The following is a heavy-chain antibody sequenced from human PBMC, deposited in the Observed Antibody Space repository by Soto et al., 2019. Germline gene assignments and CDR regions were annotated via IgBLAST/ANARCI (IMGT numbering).Heavy chain of an antibody. CDR3: VKNSGWFDT. V-gene: IGHV3-23*01. Sequence: GGSLRLSCAASGFTFGTTDMSWVRQAPGEGLEWVSTIDGSGGITYYADSVKGRFTISRDNSRNTVYLQMNSLRGDDTALYYCVKNSGWFDTWGQGALVTVSS. J-gene: IGHJ5*02. CDR1: GFTFGTTD. D-gene: IGHD3-10*01. CDR2: IDGSGGIT.